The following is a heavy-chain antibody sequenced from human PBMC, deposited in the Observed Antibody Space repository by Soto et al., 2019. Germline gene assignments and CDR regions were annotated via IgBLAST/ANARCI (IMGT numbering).Heavy chain of an antibody. CDR3: AKSVGGTNYYYGMDV. V-gene: IGHV3-23*01. J-gene: IGHJ6*02. D-gene: IGHD2-15*01. CDR2: ISGSGGIT. Sequence: EVRLLDPGGGWVKPGGPLRLPVEPSGFTFSFYAMSWARQAPGKGLGWVSVISGSGGITYYADSVKGRFTVSRDNSKNTLYLQMNSLGVEDTAVYYCAKSVGGTNYYYGMDVWGRGTTVTVSS. CDR1: GFTFSFYA.